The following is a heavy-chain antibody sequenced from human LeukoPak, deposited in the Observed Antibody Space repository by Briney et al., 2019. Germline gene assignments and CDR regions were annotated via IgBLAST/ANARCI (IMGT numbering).Heavy chain of an antibody. V-gene: IGHV4-39*07. D-gene: IGHD6-19*01. CDR2: IDYSGST. J-gene: IGHJ4*02. CDR3: AREYTLYISGWFIDY. CDR1: GGSISSGGYY. Sequence: SETLSLTCTVSGGSISSGGYYWSWIRQPPGKGLGWIGTIDYSGSTYYNPSLKSRATISIDTSKNQFSLTLSPVTAADTAVYYCAREYTLYISGWFIDYWGQGTVVTVSS.